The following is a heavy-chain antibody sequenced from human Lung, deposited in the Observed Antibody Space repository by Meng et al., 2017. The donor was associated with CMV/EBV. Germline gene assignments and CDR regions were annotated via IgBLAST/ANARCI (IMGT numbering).Heavy chain of an antibody. V-gene: IGHV1-46*01. CDR2: INPSGGNT. CDR3: ARDPYYDFWDGYYAAYYYFGLDD. Sequence: ASVXVSXKASGYTFTNNYIHWVRQAPGQGLEWMGTINPSGGNTRYTQKFQGRVTMTRDTSTATVYMEVSSLRSEDTAVYYCARDPYYDFWDGYYAAYYYFGLDDWXQGTRVTVSS. CDR1: GYTFTNNY. J-gene: IGHJ6*02. D-gene: IGHD3-3*01.